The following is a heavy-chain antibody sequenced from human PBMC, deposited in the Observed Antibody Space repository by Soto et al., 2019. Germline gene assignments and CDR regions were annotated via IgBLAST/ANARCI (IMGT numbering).Heavy chain of an antibody. CDR1: GGSVSSYY. CDR2: IYYSGST. CDR3: ARHSNRNYGLYYFDY. D-gene: IGHD4-4*01. V-gene: IGHV4-59*08. J-gene: IGHJ4*02. Sequence: SETLSLTCTVSGGSVSSYYWSWIRQSPGKGLEWIGFIYYSGSTKYKPSLKSRDTISVDTSKNQFSKKVSSATAAYTAVYYCARHSNRNYGLYYFDYWGLGALVTVSS.